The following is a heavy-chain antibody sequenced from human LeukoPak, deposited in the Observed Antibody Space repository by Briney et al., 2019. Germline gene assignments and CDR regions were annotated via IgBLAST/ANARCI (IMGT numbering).Heavy chain of an antibody. CDR1: GFTFDDYA. D-gene: IGHD3-10*01. V-gene: IGHV3-23*01. CDR2: ISGSGGST. CDR3: AKASYYYGSGSYGDY. Sequence: GGSLRLSCAASGFTFDDYAMHWVRQAPGKGLEWVSGISGSGGSTYYADSVKGRFTISRDNSKNTLYLQMNSLRAEDTAVYYCAKASYYYGSGSYGDYWGQGTLVTVSS. J-gene: IGHJ4*02.